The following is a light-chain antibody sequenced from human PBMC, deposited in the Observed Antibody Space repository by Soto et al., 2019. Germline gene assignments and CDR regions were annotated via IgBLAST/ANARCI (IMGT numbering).Light chain of an antibody. CDR2: RNN. J-gene: IGLJ2*01. CDR1: SSNIGNYY. Sequence: QSVLTQPPSASGTPGQRVTISCSGSSSNIGNYYVYWYQQLPGTAPKLLIYRNNQRPSGVPDRFSGSKSGSSASLAISGLRSEDEADYYCAAWDDSLSGVVFGGGTQLTVL. CDR3: AAWDDSLSGVV. V-gene: IGLV1-47*01.